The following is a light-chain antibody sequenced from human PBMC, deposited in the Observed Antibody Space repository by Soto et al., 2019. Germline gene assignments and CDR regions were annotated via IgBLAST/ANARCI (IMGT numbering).Light chain of an antibody. CDR1: QSVTSNY. Sequence: IVLTQSPGTLSLSPGERATLSCRASQSVTSNYLAWYQQKPGQAPRLLIYGASSKATGPPDRISGSGSGTDFTLTINRLESEDFAVYYCQQDGNSPWTFGRGTKVEIK. J-gene: IGKJ1*01. V-gene: IGKV3-20*01. CDR3: QQDGNSPWT. CDR2: GAS.